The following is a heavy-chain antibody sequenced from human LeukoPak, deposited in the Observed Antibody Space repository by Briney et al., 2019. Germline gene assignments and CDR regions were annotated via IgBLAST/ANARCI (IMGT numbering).Heavy chain of an antibody. CDR1: GFTFSSYA. V-gene: IGHV3-23*01. D-gene: IGHD3-3*02. CDR3: ARGPGISSMWPNNYVSD. Sequence: PGGSLRLSCAASGFTFSSYAMSWVRQAPGKGLEWVSAISGSGGSTYYEDSVKGRFTISRDNSKNTLYLQMNSLRAEDTAVYYCARGPGISSMWPNNYVSDWGQATLVTVSS. J-gene: IGHJ4*02. CDR2: ISGSGGST.